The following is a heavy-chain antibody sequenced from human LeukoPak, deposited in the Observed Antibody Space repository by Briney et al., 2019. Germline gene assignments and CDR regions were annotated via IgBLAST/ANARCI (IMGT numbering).Heavy chain of an antibody. CDR1: GLTFTSSA. CDR2: ITAGGEST. J-gene: IGHJ3*02. Sequence: GGSLRLSCAVSGLTFTSSATSWVRQAPGKRLEWVSTITAGGESTYYSDSVRGRFTISRDNSKNTLDLQMDSLRAEDTALYYCATDTAFDIWGPGTVVTVSS. CDR3: ATDTAFDI. V-gene: IGHV3-23*01.